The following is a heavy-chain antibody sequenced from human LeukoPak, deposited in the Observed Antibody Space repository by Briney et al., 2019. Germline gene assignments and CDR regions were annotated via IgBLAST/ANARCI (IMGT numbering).Heavy chain of an antibody. D-gene: IGHD2-2*01. CDR3: AKGYCSSTNCKESFFDY. CDR1: GFTFSSYA. V-gene: IGHV3-23*01. CDR2: ISASGGST. Sequence: GGSLRLSCAASGFTFSSYAMNWVRHAPGKGLESLSTISASGGSTYYFVRGRFTISRDNSKNTLYLQMNSLRAEETAVYYCAKGYCSSTNCKESFFDYWGQGTLVTVSS. J-gene: IGHJ4*02.